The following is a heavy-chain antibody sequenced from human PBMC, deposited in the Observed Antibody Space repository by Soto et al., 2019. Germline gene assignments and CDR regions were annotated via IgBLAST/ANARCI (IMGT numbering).Heavy chain of an antibody. CDR2: MNPINGAT. CDR3: GRGPSPRAPAGGTPYYYAMDV. J-gene: IGHJ6*02. CDR1: GYDFTAYD. Sequence: QVQLVQSGAEVEQSGASVKVSCKASGYDFTAYDINWVRQASGQGLEWMGWMNPINGATGSARRFQGRVSMTRNTATATDYLELTSLRSDDSAVYYCGRGPSPRAPAGGTPYYYAMDVWGQGTTVTVSS. V-gene: IGHV1-8*02. D-gene: IGHD6-13*01.